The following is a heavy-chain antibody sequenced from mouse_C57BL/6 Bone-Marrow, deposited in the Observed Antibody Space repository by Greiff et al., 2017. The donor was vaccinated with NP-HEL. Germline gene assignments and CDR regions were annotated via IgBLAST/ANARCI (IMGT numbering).Heavy chain of an antibody. J-gene: IGHJ4*01. Sequence: QVQLQQSGVELVRPGASVTLSCKASGYTFTDYEMHWVKQTPVHGLEWIGAIDPETGGTAYNQKFKGKAILTADKSSSTAYMELRSLTSEDSAVYYCTRQSNYDAMDYWGQGTSVTVSS. CDR1: GYTFTDYE. V-gene: IGHV1-15*01. D-gene: IGHD2-5*01. CDR2: IDPETGGT. CDR3: TRQSNYDAMDY.